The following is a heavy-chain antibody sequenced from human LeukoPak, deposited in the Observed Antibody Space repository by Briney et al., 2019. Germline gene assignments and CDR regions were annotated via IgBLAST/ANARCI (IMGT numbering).Heavy chain of an antibody. Sequence: GGSLRLSCAASGFTFSSYEMNWVRQAPGKGLQWVSYISSSGNTIYYADPVKGRFTISRDNAKNSLYLQMNSLRAEDTAVYYCARGLNSGVDYWGQGTLVTVSS. J-gene: IGHJ4*02. D-gene: IGHD1-26*01. CDR2: ISSSGNTI. CDR3: ARGLNSGVDY. CDR1: GFTFSSYE. V-gene: IGHV3-48*03.